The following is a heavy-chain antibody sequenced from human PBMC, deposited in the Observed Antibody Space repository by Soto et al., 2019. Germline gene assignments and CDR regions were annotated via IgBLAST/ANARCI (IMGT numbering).Heavy chain of an antibody. CDR1: GGTFSNTA. Sequence: QVQLVQSGAEVKKPGSSVKVSCKASGGTFSNTAFIWVRQAPGQGLEWMGGIIPIFGAPNYAQKFQGRLMISADDSASKAYMELNTLTSEDTAVYYCATPAEPLDTAMIKGLAHWGQGTLVPVSS. D-gene: IGHD5-18*01. CDR3: ATPAEPLDTAMIKGLAH. V-gene: IGHV1-69*01. CDR2: IIPIFGAP. J-gene: IGHJ4*02.